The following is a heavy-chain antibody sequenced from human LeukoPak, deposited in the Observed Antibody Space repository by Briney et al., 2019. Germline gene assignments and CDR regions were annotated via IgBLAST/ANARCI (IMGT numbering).Heavy chain of an antibody. CDR1: GYSFTSYW. CDR2: IYPGDSDT. V-gene: IGHV5-51*01. D-gene: IGHD6-13*01. Sequence: GESLKISCKGSGYSFTSYWIGWVRQMPGKGLEWMGIIYPGDSDTRYSPSFQGQVTISADKSISTAYLQWSSLKAPDTAMYYCARREMVAAAGTYDYWGQGTLVAVSS. J-gene: IGHJ4*02. CDR3: ARREMVAAAGTYDY.